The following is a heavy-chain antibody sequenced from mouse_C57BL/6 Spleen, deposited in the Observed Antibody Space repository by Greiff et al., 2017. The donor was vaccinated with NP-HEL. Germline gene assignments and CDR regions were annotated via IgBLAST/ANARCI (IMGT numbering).Heavy chain of an antibody. CDR2: IHPNSGST. J-gene: IGHJ2*01. CDR1: GYTFTSYW. V-gene: IGHV1-64*01. Sequence: QVQLQQPGAELVKPGASVKLSCKASGYTFTSYWMHWVKQRPGQGLEWVGMIHPNSGSTNYTEKFKSKATLTVDKSSSTAYLQLSSLTSEDSAVYYGARGDLLWHEGDYFDYWGQGTTLTVSS. CDR3: ARGDLLWHEGDYFDY. D-gene: IGHD2-10*01.